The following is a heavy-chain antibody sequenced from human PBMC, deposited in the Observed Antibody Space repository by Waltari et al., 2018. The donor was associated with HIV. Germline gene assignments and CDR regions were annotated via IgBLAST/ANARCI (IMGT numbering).Heavy chain of an antibody. CDR3: AKGNEWRVRYFDY. J-gene: IGHJ4*02. D-gene: IGHD3-9*01. Sequence: EVQLLGFGGGLVQPGGSLRLSCAASGFIFTNYARTWVRQAPGKGLEWVAGVSGIGEITYYQDSVKGRFTISRDNSKKTLYLQMSGLRAEDSAVYYCAKGNEWRVRYFDYWGQGILVTVSS. V-gene: IGHV3-23*01. CDR2: VSGIGEIT. CDR1: GFIFTNYA.